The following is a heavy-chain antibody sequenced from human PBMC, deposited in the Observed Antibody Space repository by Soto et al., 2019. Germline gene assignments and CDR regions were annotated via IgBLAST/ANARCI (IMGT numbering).Heavy chain of an antibody. D-gene: IGHD6-13*01. CDR2: ISGSGGST. CDR1: GFTFSSYA. CDR3: AKAPGYSSSRSLDR. J-gene: IGHJ5*02. Sequence: GGSLRLSCAASGFTFSSYAMSWVRQAPGKGLEWVSAISGSGGSTYYADSVKGRFTISRDNSKNTLYLQMNSLRAEDTAVYYCAKAPGYSSSRSLDRWGQGALVTVSS. V-gene: IGHV3-23*01.